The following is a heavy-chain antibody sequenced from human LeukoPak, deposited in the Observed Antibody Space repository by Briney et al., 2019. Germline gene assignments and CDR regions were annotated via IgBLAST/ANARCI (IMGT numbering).Heavy chain of an antibody. Sequence: SETLSLTCTVSGYSISSGYYWGWIRQPPGKGLEWIGSIYHSGSTYYNPSLKSRVTISVDTSKNQFSLKLSSVTAADTAVYYCARVSGSYLLVKDYWGQGTLVTVSS. V-gene: IGHV4-38-2*02. CDR2: IYHSGST. D-gene: IGHD1-26*01. J-gene: IGHJ4*02. CDR1: GYSISSGYY. CDR3: ARVSGSYLLVKDY.